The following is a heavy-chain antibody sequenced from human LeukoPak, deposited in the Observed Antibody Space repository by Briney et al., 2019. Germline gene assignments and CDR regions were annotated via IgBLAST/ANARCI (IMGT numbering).Heavy chain of an antibody. Sequence: SQTLSLTCTVSGGSISSGHYYWSWLRQPPGKGLEWIGYIYYSGSTYYNPSLKSRVTITVDTSKNQFSLKLSSVTAGDTAVYYCARDRGSGYFFDYWGQGTLVTVSS. CDR1: GGSISSGHYY. D-gene: IGHD3-22*01. V-gene: IGHV4-30-4*08. J-gene: IGHJ4*02. CDR3: ARDRGSGYFFDY. CDR2: IYYSGST.